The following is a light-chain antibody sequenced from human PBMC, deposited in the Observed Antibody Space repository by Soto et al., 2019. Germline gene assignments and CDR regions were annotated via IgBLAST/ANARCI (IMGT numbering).Light chain of an antibody. CDR3: QQYDNLLT. CDR1: QDISNY. J-gene: IGKJ5*01. V-gene: IGKV1-33*01. CDR2: DAS. Sequence: DIQMTQSPSSLSASVGDRVTITCQASQDISNYLNWYQQKPGKAPKLLIYDASNLETGVPSRFSGSGSGTDFTFTISSLQPEDIATYYCQQYDNLLTFGPGKRLEIK.